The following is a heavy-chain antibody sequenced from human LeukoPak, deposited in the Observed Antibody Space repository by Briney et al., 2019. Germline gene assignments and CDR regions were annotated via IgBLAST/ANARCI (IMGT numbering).Heavy chain of an antibody. CDR3: ASTYCSGGSCYWALDY. Sequence: SETLSLTCTVSGGSISSYYWSWIRQPPGKGLEWIGYTYYSGSTNYNPSLKSRVTISVDTSKNQFSLKLSSVTAADTAVYYCASTYCSGGSCYWALDYWGQGTLVTVSS. CDR2: TYYSGST. V-gene: IGHV4-59*08. D-gene: IGHD2-15*01. CDR1: GGSISSYY. J-gene: IGHJ4*02.